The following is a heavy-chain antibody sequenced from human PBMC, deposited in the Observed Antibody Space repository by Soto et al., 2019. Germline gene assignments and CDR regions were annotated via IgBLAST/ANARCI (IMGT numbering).Heavy chain of an antibody. D-gene: IGHD6-6*01. CDR3: ARGGPDSSSPHRLYMDV. CDR1: GFTFSSYG. CDR2: IWYDGSNK. V-gene: IGHV3-33*01. J-gene: IGHJ6*03. Sequence: QVQLVESGGGVVQPGRSLRLSCAASGFTFSSYGMHWVRQAPGKGLEWVAVIWYDGSNKYYADSVKGRFTISRDNSKNTLYLQMNSLRAEDTAVYYCARGGPDSSSPHRLYMDVWGKGTTVTVSS.